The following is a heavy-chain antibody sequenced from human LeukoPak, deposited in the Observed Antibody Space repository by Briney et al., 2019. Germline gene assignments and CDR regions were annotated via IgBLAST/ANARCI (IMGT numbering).Heavy chain of an antibody. J-gene: IGHJ4*02. CDR3: AKDMFSSSWRYLDS. D-gene: IGHD6-13*01. CDR1: GFTFDDYA. CDR2: ISWNSGSI. Sequence: GGSLRLSCAASGFTFDDYAMHWVRHAPGKGLEWVSGISWNSGSIGYADSVKGRFTISRDNAKNSLYLQMNSLRAEDTALYYCAKDMFSSSWRYLDSWGQRTPVTVSS. V-gene: IGHV3-9*01.